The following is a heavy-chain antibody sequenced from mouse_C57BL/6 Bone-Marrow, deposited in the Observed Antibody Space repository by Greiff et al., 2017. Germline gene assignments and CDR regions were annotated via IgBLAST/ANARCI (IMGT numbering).Heavy chain of an antibody. CDR1: GYTFTDYY. Sequence: EVQLQQSGPVLVKPGASVKMSCKASGYTFTDYYMNWVKQSHGKSLEWIGVINPYNGGTSYNQKFKGKATLTVDKSSSTAYMELNSLTSEDSAVYYCARRDIYYDYEGYWGQGTTRTVSS. CDR2: INPYNGGT. CDR3: ARRDIYYDYEGY. D-gene: IGHD2-4*01. J-gene: IGHJ2*01. V-gene: IGHV1-19*01.